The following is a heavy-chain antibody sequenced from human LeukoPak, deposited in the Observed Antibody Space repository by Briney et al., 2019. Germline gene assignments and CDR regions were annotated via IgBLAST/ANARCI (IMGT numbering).Heavy chain of an antibody. CDR3: ARHPKQGPADY. Sequence: SETLSLTCTVSGDSISSSNYYWGWIRQPPGKGLEWIGGMYYRGNTFYNPPLKSRVTISVDTSKNQFSLKLSSVTAADTAVYYCARHPKQGPADYWGQGTLVTVSS. J-gene: IGHJ4*02. V-gene: IGHV4-39*01. CDR1: GDSISSSNYY. CDR2: MYYRGNT.